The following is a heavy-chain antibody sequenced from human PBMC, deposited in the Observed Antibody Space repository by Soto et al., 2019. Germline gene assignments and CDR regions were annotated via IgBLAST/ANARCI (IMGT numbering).Heavy chain of an antibody. Sequence: QVQLVQSGAEVQKPGASVMVSCKASGYTFTNYGIYCVRQAPGQGLAWMGWISANNGHTNYAQKFQGRVTMTTDTSTNTAYMELRGLRSDDTAVYYCGRVGTSSCLDYWGQGTLVTVSS. J-gene: IGHJ4*02. CDR1: GYTFTNYG. CDR2: ISANNGHT. D-gene: IGHD6-6*01. V-gene: IGHV1-18*01. CDR3: GRVGTSSCLDY.